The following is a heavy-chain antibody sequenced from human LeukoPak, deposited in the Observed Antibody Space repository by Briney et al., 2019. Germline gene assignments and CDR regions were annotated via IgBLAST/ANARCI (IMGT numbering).Heavy chain of an antibody. CDR1: GYTFTGYY. J-gene: IGHJ5*02. CDR2: INPNSGGT. CDR3: ARGISYGSGSYYPLYNWFDP. V-gene: IGHV1-2*04. Sequence: ASVKVSCKASGYTFTGYYMHWVRQAPGQGLEWMGWINPNSGGTNYAQKFQGWVTMTRDTSISTAYMELSRLRSDDTAVYYCARGISYGSGSYYPLYNWFDPWGQGTLVTVSS. D-gene: IGHD3-10*01.